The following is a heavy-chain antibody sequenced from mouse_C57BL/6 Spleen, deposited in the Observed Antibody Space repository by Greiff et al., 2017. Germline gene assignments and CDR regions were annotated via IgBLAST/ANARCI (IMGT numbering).Heavy chain of an antibody. J-gene: IGHJ4*01. CDR3: ARDYGRSYAMDY. D-gene: IGHD1-1*01. Sequence: QVQLQQSGAELVRPGTSVKVSCKASGYAFTNYLIEWVKQRPGQGLEWIGVINPGSGGTNYNGKFKGKATLTADKSSSTAYMQLSSLTSEDSAVXFCARDYGRSYAMDYWGQGASGTVAS. V-gene: IGHV1-54*01. CDR1: GYAFTNYL. CDR2: INPGSGGT.